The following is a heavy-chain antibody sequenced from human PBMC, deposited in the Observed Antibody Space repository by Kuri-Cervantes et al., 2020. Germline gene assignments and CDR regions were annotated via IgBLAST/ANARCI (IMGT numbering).Heavy chain of an antibody. Sequence: SETLSLTCTVSGGSISSYYWSWIRQPPGKGLEWIGEINHSGSTNYNPSLKSRVTISVDTSKNQFSLKLSSVTAADTAVYYCARGSADIVVVPAAHWIDYWGQGTLVTVSS. J-gene: IGHJ4*02. CDR2: INHSGST. V-gene: IGHV4-34*01. D-gene: IGHD2-2*01. CDR1: GGSISSYY. CDR3: ARGSADIVVVPAAHWIDY.